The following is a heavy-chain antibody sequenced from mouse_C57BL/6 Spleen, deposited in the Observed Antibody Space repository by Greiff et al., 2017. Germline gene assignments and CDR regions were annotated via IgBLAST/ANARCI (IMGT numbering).Heavy chain of an antibody. D-gene: IGHD2-5*01. CDR2: INPSNGGT. Sequence: QVQLQQPGTELVKPGASVKLSCKASGYTFTSYWMHWVKQRPGQGLEWIGNINPSNGGTNYNQTFKSKATLTVDKSSSTAYMQLSSLTSEDSAVYYGSREDSTTDWYFGGWGTGTTVTVAS. CDR3: SREDSTTDWYFGG. J-gene: IGHJ1*03. CDR1: GYTFTSYW. V-gene: IGHV1-53*01.